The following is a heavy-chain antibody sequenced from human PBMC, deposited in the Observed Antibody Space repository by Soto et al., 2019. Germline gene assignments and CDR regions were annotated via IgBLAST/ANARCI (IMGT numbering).Heavy chain of an antibody. CDR2: INSDGSST. D-gene: IGHD2-2*01. CDR3: ARPQYLPDYVFDD. V-gene: IGHV3-74*01. CDR1: GFTFTNYW. J-gene: IGHJ3*01. Sequence: GGSLRLSCAASGFTFTNYWLQWVRQAPGKGLVWVSRINSDGSSTSHADSVRGRFTISRDNAKNTLYLQMSSLRAEDTAVYYCARPQYLPDYVFDDWGRGTVVTVSS.